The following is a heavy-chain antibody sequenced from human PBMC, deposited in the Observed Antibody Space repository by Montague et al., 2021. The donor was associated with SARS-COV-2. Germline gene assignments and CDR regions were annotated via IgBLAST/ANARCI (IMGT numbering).Heavy chain of an antibody. CDR2: IYSSGST. CDR1: SGSVSSDY. Sequence: SETLSLTCTVSSGSVSSDYWSWIRQPPGKGLEWIGYIYSSGSTSYNPSLKSRVTISIDTSKNQFSLRLSSVTAADTAVYYCARTGHAYSGYCLDYWGQGTLVTVSS. J-gene: IGHJ4*02. D-gene: IGHD2-15*01. CDR3: ARTGHAYSGYCLDY. V-gene: IGHV4-59*02.